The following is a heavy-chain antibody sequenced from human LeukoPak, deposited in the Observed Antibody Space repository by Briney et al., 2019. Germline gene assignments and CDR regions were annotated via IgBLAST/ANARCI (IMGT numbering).Heavy chain of an antibody. V-gene: IGHV1-46*01. D-gene: IGHD6-13*01. CDR3: ARDSRSSWRRDPSYYFDY. CDR2: INPSGGST. J-gene: IGHJ4*02. Sequence: ASVKVSCKASGYTFTSYYMHWVRQAPGQGLERMGLINPSGGSTSYAQKFQGRVAMTRDTSTSTVYMELSSLRSEDTAVYYCARDSRSSWRRDPSYYFDYWGQGTLVTVSS. CDR1: GYTFTSYY.